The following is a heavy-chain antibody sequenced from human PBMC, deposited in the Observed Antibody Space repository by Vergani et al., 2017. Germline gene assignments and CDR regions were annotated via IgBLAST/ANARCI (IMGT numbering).Heavy chain of an antibody. D-gene: IGHD2-21*01. J-gene: IGHJ4*02. Sequence: QVQLQESGPGLVKPSQTLSLTCTVSGDSLSSSDPYWSWLSQRSDKGLEWVGHILRSGPTYYNPSLKSRLIMSVDTSKNQFSLKLNSVTAADTAMYYCARENVVIARIFDFWGQGTLVTGSS. CDR3: ARENVVIARIFDF. V-gene: IGHV4-31*03. CDR1: GDSLSSSDPY. CDR2: ILRSGPT.